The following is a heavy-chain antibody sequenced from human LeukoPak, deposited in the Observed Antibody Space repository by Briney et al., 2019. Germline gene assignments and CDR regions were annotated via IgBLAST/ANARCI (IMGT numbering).Heavy chain of an antibody. V-gene: IGHV3-23*01. J-gene: IGHJ4*02. CDR2: IFPSGGEI. D-gene: IGHD2-8*02. CDR3: ATYRQVLLPFES. CDR1: GFTFSTFA. Sequence: GGSLRLSCAASGFTFSTFAMIWVRQPPGKGLEWVSSIFPSGGEIDYADSVRGRFTISRDNSKSTLSLQMNSLRAEDTAIYYCATYRQVLLPFESWGQGTLVTVSS.